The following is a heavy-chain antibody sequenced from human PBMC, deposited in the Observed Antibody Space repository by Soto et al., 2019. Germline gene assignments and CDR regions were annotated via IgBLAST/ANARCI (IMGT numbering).Heavy chain of an antibody. CDR1: GGSISSGAYY. D-gene: IGHD4-17*01. J-gene: IGHJ4*02. V-gene: IGHV4-31*03. Sequence: QVQLQESGPGLVKPSQTLSLTCTVSGGSISSGAYYWSWIRQHPGKGLEWIGYIYYSGSTYYNPSLKSRVTISVDTSKNQFPLKLSYVTAADTAVYYCAAGYGDYAHFDYWGQGTLVTVSS. CDR2: IYYSGST. CDR3: AAGYGDYAHFDY.